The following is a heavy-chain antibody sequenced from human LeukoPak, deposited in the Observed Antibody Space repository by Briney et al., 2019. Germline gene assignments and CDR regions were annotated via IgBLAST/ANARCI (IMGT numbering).Heavy chain of an antibody. CDR3: AKNSRDCSSTSCYPPFWYFGY. CDR2: IRYDGSNK. V-gene: IGHV3-30*02. CDR1: GFTFSSYG. Sequence: PGGSLRLSCAASGFTFSSYGMHWVRQAPGKGLEWVAFIRYDGSNKYYADSVKGRFTISRDNSKNTLYLQMNSLRAEDTAVYYCAKNSRDCSSTSCYPPFWYFGYWGQGTLVTVSS. D-gene: IGHD2-2*01. J-gene: IGHJ4*02.